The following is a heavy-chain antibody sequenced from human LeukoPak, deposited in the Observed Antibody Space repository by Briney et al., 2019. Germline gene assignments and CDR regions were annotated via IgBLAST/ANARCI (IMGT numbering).Heavy chain of an antibody. J-gene: IGHJ6*03. V-gene: IGHV1-2*02. CDR2: INPNSGGT. CDR3: ARVSVVPAAYYYYYMDV. CDR1: GYTFTGYY. Sequence: ASVKVSCKASGYTFTGYYMHWARQAPGQGLEWMGWINPNSGGTNYAQKFQGRVTMTRDTSISTAYMELSRLRSDDTAVYYCARVSVVPAAYYYYYMDVWGKGTTVTVSS. D-gene: IGHD2-2*01.